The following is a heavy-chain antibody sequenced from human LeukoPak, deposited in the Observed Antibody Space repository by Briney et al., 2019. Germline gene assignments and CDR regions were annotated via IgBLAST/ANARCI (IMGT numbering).Heavy chain of an antibody. D-gene: IGHD1-1*01. CDR3: ATTWRGSDNWFDP. V-gene: IGHV4-59*01. CDR2: IYYSGST. J-gene: IGHJ5*02. CDR1: GGSISSYY. Sequence: PSETLSLTCTVSGGSISSYYWSWIRQPPGKGLEWIGYIYYSGSTNYNPSLRSRVTISVDTSKNQFSLKLSSVTAADTAVYYCATTWRGSDNWFDPWGQGTLVTVSS.